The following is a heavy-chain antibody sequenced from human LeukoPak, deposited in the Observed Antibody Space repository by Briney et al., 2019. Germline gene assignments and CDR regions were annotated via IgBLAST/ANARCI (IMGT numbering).Heavy chain of an antibody. CDR3: ARDLRIVSGSYLDY. CDR1: GFSFSSFW. V-gene: IGHV3-7*01. Sequence: PGGSLRLSCAASGFSFSSFWMTWVRQAPGKGLEWVANIKQDGSEKYYVDSVKGRFTLSRDNDKNSLHLQMNSLRAEDTATYYCARDLRIVSGSYLDYWGQGTLVTVSS. D-gene: IGHD1-26*01. J-gene: IGHJ4*02. CDR2: IKQDGSEK.